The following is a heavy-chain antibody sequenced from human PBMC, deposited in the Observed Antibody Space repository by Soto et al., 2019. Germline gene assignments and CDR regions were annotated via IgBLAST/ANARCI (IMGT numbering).Heavy chain of an antibody. CDR1: GGSISSSSYY. V-gene: IGHV4-39*01. D-gene: IGHD3-3*01. CDR3: AINDFWSGYSPY. CDR2: IYYSGST. J-gene: IGHJ4*02. Sequence: SETLSLTCTVSGGSISSSSYYWGWIRQPPGKGLEWIGSIYYSGSTYYNPSLKSRVPISVDTSKNQFSLKLSSVTAADTAVYYCAINDFWSGYSPYWGQGTLVTVSS.